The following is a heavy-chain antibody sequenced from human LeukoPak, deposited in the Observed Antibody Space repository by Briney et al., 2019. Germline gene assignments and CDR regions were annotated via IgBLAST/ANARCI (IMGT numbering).Heavy chain of an antibody. V-gene: IGHV3-9*01. CDR1: GFTFYDYA. D-gene: IGHD6-13*01. J-gene: IGHJ4*02. CDR3: AKERAAAYFDY. CDR2: ISWNSGSI. Sequence: PGRSLRLSCAASGFTFYDYAMHWVRHAPGKGLEWVSGISWNSGSIVYADSVKGRFTISSDNAKNSLYLQMNSLRAEDTALYYCAKERAAAYFDYWGQGTLVTVSS.